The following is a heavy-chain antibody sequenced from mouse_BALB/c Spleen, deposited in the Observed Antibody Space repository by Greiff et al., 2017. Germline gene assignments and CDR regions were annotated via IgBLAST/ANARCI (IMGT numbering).Heavy chain of an antibody. V-gene: IGHV14-1*02. CDR2: IDPENGNT. J-gene: IGHJ1*01. D-gene: IGHD4-1*01. Sequence: VHVKQSGAELVRPGALVKLSCKASGFNIKDYYMHWVKQRPEQGLEWIGWIDPENGNTIYDPKFQGKASITADTSSNTAYLQLSSLTSEDTAVYYCARNWASYWYFDVWGAGTTVTVSS. CDR1: GFNIKDYY. CDR3: ARNWASYWYFDV.